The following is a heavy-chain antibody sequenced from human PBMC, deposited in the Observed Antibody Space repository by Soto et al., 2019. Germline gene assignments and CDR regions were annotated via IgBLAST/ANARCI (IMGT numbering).Heavy chain of an antibody. CDR2: INAGNGNT. V-gene: IGHV1-3*01. CDR1: GYTFTSYA. CDR3: ARFGVALSNWFGP. J-gene: IGHJ5*02. Sequence: ASVKVSCTASGYTFTSYAMHWVRQAPGQRLEWMGWINAGNGNTKYSQKFQGRVTITRDTSAGTAYMELSSLRSEDTAVYYCARFGVALSNWFGPWGQGSLVTVSS. D-gene: IGHD3-3*01.